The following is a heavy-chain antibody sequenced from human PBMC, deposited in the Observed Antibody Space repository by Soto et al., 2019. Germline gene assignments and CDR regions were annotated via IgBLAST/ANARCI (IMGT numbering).Heavy chain of an antibody. V-gene: IGHV3-9*02. CDR3: VKDIEPGGAHH. CDR2: IIWNNGNT. Sequence: EVQLVESGGGLVQPGRSLRLSCAASGFTSDDHAMHWVRQAPGKGLEWVSGIIWNNGNTGYADSVKGRFTISRDNAKKLLFLQMNSLRAEDTALYYCVKDIEPGGAHHWGQGTLVTVSS. D-gene: IGHD3-16*01. J-gene: IGHJ5*02. CDR1: GFTSDDHA.